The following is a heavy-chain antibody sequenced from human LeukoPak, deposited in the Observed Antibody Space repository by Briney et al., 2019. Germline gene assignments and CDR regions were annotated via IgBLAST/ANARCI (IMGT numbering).Heavy chain of an antibody. CDR3: ARWLQMYYYYYMDV. CDR2: INPNSGGT. J-gene: IGHJ6*03. D-gene: IGHD5-24*01. V-gene: IGHV1-2*02. Sequence: WASVKVSCKASRYTFTGYYMHWVRQAPGQGLEWMGWINPNSGGTNYAQKFQGRVTMTRGTSISTAYMELSRLRSDDTAVYYCARWLQMYYYYYMDVWGKGTTVTISS. CDR1: RYTFTGYY.